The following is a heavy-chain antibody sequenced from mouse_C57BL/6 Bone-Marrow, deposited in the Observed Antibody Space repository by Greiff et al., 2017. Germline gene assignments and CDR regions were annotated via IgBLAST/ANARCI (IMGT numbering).Heavy chain of an antibody. CDR1: GFSLTRYG. Sequence: VQLQQSGPGLVQPSQSLSITCTVSGFSLTRYGVHWVRQSPGKGLEWLGVIWRGGSTDYNAAFISRLSISKDNSKSQVFFKRNSLQADEAAIYYRAGKPLGPHYYAMDDWGQGTSVTVSS. J-gene: IGHJ4*01. CDR2: IWRGGST. V-gene: IGHV2-2*01. D-gene: IGHD3-3*01. CDR3: AGKPLGPHYYAMDD.